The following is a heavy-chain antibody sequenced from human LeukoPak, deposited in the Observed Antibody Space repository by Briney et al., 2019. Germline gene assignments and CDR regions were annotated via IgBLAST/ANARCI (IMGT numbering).Heavy chain of an antibody. CDR1: GFTVSSNY. CDR2: IYSGGST. D-gene: IGHD2-8*02. J-gene: IGHJ2*01. Sequence: GGSLRLSCAASGFTVSSNYMSWVRQAPGKGLEWVSVIYSGGSTYYADSVKGRFTISRDNAKNTVYLQMNSLRVEDTAVYYCARDSNTDWYFDLWGRGTLVTVSS. V-gene: IGHV3-53*01. CDR3: ARDSNTDWYFDL.